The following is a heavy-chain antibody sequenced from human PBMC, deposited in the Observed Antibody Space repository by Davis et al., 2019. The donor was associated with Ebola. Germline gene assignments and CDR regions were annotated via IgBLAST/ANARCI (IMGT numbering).Heavy chain of an antibody. Sequence: ASVKVSCKASGYTFTSYAMHWVRQAPGQLLSFIRWINACNGNTKYSQKFQGRVTITRDTSASTAYMELSSLRSEDTAVYYCARGLEKWLVYEYWGQGTLVTVSS. CDR2: INACNGNT. D-gene: IGHD6-19*01. CDR3: ARGLEKWLVYEY. CDR1: GYTFTSYA. V-gene: IGHV1-3*01. J-gene: IGHJ4*02.